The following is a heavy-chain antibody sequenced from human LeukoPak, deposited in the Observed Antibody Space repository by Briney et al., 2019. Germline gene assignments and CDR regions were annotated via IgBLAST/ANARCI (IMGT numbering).Heavy chain of an antibody. CDR3: ARATDSSGYYEGVPFDY. CDR1: GGSISSYY. CDR2: IYYSGST. V-gene: IGHV4-59*12. Sequence: SETLSLTCTVSGGSISSYYWSWIRQPPGKGLGWIGYIYYSGSTYYNPSLKSRVTISVDTSKNQFSLKLSSVTAADTAVYYCARATDSSGYYEGVPFDYWGQGTLVTVSS. D-gene: IGHD3-22*01. J-gene: IGHJ4*02.